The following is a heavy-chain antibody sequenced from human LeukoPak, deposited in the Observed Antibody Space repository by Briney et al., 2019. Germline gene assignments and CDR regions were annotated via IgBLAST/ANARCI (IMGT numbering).Heavy chain of an antibody. CDR1: GFTFGDYA. CDR3: AELGITMIGGV. Sequence: GGSLRLSCTASGFTFGDYAMSWVRQAPGKGLEWVSYISSGYPTIYYADSVKGRFTISRDNAKNSLYLQMNSLRAEDTAVYYCAELGITMIGGVWGKGTTVTISS. D-gene: IGHD3-10*02. CDR2: ISSGYPTI. J-gene: IGHJ6*04. V-gene: IGHV3-48*03.